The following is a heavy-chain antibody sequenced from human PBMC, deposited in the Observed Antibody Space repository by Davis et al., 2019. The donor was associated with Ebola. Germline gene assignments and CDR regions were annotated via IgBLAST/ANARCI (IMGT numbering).Heavy chain of an antibody. Sequence: PSETLSLTCTVSGGSISRGGSYWSWVRQVPGTGLEWIGYIYYSGSTYYKPSLKSRVTISLDTSKNQFSLNLRSVTAADTAVYYCARDLRYDSSGSDYYFYMDVWGKGTTVTVSS. V-gene: IGHV4-31*03. D-gene: IGHD3-22*01. J-gene: IGHJ6*03. CDR2: IYYSGST. CDR3: ARDLRYDSSGSDYYFYMDV. CDR1: GGSISRGGSY.